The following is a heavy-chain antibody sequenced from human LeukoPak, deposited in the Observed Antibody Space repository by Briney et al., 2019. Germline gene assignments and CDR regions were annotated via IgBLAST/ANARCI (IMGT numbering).Heavy chain of an antibody. Sequence: SETLSLTCTVSGGSISSGDYYWSWIRQPAGEGLEWIGRIYTSGSTNYNPSLKSRVTISVDTSKNQFSLKLSSVTAADTAVYYCARGSPRLAVTIDYWGQGTLVTVSS. J-gene: IGHJ4*02. CDR1: GGSISSGDYY. D-gene: IGHD6-19*01. V-gene: IGHV4-61*02. CDR2: IYTSGST. CDR3: ARGSPRLAVTIDY.